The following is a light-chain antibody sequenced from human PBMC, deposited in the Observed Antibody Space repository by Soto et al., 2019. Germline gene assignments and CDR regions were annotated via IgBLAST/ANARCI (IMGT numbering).Light chain of an antibody. CDR1: QSVSLS. Sequence: LTQSPCTRSASPGERATLSCRASQSVSLSFAWYQQKPGQAPRLLLYKTSTINSGIPARFSGSGSGTDVTLTISSLQYDDFAVYYCQHYNSWSWTVGQGTKVDIK. CDR3: QHYNSWSWT. J-gene: IGKJ1*01. CDR2: KTS. V-gene: IGKV3-15*01.